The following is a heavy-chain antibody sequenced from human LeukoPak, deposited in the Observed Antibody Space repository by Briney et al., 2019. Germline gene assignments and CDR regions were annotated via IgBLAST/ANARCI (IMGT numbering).Heavy chain of an antibody. CDR3: ARPSRGITMVRGVPAYYYYMDV. CDR2: IIGGAGGT. Sequence: GGSLRLSCAASGFSFSSHGMSWVRQAPGKGLEWVSGIIGGAGGTYYADSVKGRFTISRDNAKNSLYLQMNSLRAEDTAVYYCARPSRGITMVRGVPAYYYYMDVWGKGTTVTVSS. V-gene: IGHV3-23*01. D-gene: IGHD3-10*01. J-gene: IGHJ6*03. CDR1: GFSFSSHG.